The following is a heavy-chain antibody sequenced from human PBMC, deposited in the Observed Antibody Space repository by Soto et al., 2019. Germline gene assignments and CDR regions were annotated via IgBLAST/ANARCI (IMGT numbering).Heavy chain of an antibody. CDR1: GGSISSYY. CDR2: IYYSGST. D-gene: IGHD3-9*01. V-gene: IGHV4-59*01. Sequence: SETLSLTCTVSGGSISSYYWSWIRQPPGKGLEWIGYIYYSGSTNYNPSLKSRVTISVDTSKNQFSLKLSSVTAADTAVYYCARDLEYYDILTGYFYGMDVWGQGTTVTVSS. CDR3: ARDLEYYDILTGYFYGMDV. J-gene: IGHJ6*02.